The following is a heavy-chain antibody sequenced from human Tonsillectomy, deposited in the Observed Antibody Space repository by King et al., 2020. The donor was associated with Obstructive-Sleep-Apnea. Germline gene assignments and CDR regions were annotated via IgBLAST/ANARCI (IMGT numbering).Heavy chain of an antibody. CDR2: ISTYKGNT. Sequence: VQLVESGAEVKKPGASVKVSCKASGYTFTSFGISWVRQAPGQGLEWIVWISTYKGNTNYAQKFQGRVTMTTDTSTTTGYMGLRSLRSDDTAIYYCARGLSATVTPIPFDFWGQGTLVSVSS. CDR3: ARGLSATVTPIPFDF. D-gene: IGHD4-17*01. CDR1: GYTFTSFG. J-gene: IGHJ4*02. V-gene: IGHV1-18*04.